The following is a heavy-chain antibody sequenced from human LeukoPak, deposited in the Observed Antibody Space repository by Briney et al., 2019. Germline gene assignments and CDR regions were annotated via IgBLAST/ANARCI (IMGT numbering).Heavy chain of an antibody. V-gene: IGHV4-59*01. J-gene: IGHJ4*02. CDR2: IYYSGST. CDR3: ARDPGYYGSGSYLDY. Sequence: SETLSLTCTVSGGSISSYYWSWIRQPPGKGLEWIGYIYYSGSTNYNPSLKSRVTISVDTSKNQFSLKLSSVTAVDTAVYYCARDPGYYGSGSYLDYWGQGTLVTVSP. CDR1: GGSISSYY. D-gene: IGHD3-10*01.